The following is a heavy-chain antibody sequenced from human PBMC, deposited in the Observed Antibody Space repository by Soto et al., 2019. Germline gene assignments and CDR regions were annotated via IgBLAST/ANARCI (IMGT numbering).Heavy chain of an antibody. Sequence: GESLKISGTGVGYSFTRYWIGWVRQMPGKVLEWMGIIYSGDSDTRYSPSFHGQVTISDDKSITTVYLQWRSLKASDTAMYYCARGYCTTTISGRWFDPWRQGTLVTVSS. CDR2: IYSGDSDT. CDR3: ARGYCTTTISGRWFDP. V-gene: IGHV5-51*01. CDR1: GYSFTRYW. J-gene: IGHJ5*02. D-gene: IGHD2-2*01.